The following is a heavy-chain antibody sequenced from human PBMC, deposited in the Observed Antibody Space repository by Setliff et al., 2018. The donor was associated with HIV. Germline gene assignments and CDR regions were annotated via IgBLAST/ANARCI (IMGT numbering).Heavy chain of an antibody. V-gene: IGHV3-23*01. CDR3: AKDRGSGYYSPSDY. D-gene: IGHD3-22*01. CDR2: ITAGGTT. Sequence: GGSLRLSCTASGFTFGDYAMSWVRQAPGKGLEWVSIITAGGTTYYADSVKGRFTISRDNSKSTLYLQMNSLRAEDTAVYYCAKDRGSGYYSPSDYWGQGTLVTVSS. J-gene: IGHJ4*02. CDR1: GFTFGDYA.